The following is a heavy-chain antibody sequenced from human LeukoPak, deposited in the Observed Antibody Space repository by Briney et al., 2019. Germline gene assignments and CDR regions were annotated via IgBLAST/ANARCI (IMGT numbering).Heavy chain of an antibody. CDR2: ISYIGST. V-gene: IGHV4-59*11. Sequence: SETLSLTCAVSTDSFSSHYWTWIRQPPGKGLEWIGYISYIGSTNYNPYLKSRVTISIYTSKTQFSLRLSSVTAADTAVYYCARDVVTVTKGFDIWGQGTMVSVSS. D-gene: IGHD4-17*01. CDR1: TDSFSSHY. CDR3: ARDVVTVTKGFDI. J-gene: IGHJ3*02.